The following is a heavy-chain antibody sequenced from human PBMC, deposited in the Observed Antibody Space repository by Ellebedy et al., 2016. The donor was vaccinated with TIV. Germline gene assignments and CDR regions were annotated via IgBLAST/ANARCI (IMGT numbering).Heavy chain of an antibody. CDR1: GYTFTSYY. CDR3: AAMDLTASSYTYGLDV. Sequence: ASVKVSCKASGYTFTSYYIHWVRQAPGQGLEWMGIITPSGGSTSYAQKFQGRVTMTRDTSTSTVYMELSSLRSEDTAVYYCAAMDLTASSYTYGLDVWGQGTTVTVSS. D-gene: IGHD3/OR15-3a*01. CDR2: ITPSGGST. V-gene: IGHV1-46*01. J-gene: IGHJ6*02.